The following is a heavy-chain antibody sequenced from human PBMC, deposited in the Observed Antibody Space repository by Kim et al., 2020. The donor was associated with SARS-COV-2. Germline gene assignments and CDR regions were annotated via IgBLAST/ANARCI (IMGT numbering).Heavy chain of an antibody. CDR2: ISYDGSNK. Sequence: GGSLRLSCAASGFTFSSYGMHWVRQAPGKGLEWVAVISYDGSNKYYADSVKGRFTISRDNSKNTLYLQMNSLRAEDTAVYYCAKGYNLLYYFDYWGQGTLVTVSS. V-gene: IGHV3-30*18. D-gene: IGHD1-1*01. J-gene: IGHJ4*02. CDR1: GFTFSSYG. CDR3: AKGYNLLYYFDY.